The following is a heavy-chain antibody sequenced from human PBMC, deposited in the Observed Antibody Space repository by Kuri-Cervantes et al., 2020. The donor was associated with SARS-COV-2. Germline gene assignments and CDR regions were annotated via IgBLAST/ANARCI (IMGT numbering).Heavy chain of an antibody. CDR1: GFTFSNAW. V-gene: IGHV3-7*01. D-gene: IGHD1-26*01. Sequence: GESLKISCAASGFTFSNAWMSWVRQAPGKGLEWVANIKHDGSAKYYVDSVKGRFTISRDNARNSLFLQMNGLRPDDTAVYYCARDAILEGYSGSYGASGFDYWGQGTLVTVSS. CDR3: ARDAILEGYSGSYGASGFDY. J-gene: IGHJ4*02. CDR2: IKHDGSAK.